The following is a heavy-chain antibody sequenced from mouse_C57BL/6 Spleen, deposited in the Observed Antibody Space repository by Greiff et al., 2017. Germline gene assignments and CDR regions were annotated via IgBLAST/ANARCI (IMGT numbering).Heavy chain of an antibody. CDR3: AMGYGSSFSWFAY. D-gene: IGHD1-1*01. V-gene: IGHV1-39*01. CDR1: GYSFTDYN. CDR2: INPNYGTT. J-gene: IGHJ3*01. Sequence: VQLQQSGPELVKPGASVKISCKASGYSFTDYNMNWVKQSNGKSLEWIGVINPNYGTTSYNQKFKGKATLTVAQSSSTAYMQLNSLTSEDSAVYYCAMGYGSSFSWFAYWGQGTLVTVSA.